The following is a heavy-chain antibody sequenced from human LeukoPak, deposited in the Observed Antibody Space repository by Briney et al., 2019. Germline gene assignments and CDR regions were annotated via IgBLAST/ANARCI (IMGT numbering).Heavy chain of an antibody. CDR2: IKSKTDGGTT. CDR3: TARLHRSLPVY. D-gene: IGHD4-11*01. Sequence: GGSLRLSCAASGFTFGNAWMSWVRQAPGKGLEWVGRIKSKTDGGTTDYAAPVKGRFTISRDDSKNTLYLQMNSLKTEDTAVYYCTARLHRSLPVYWGQGTLVTVSS. CDR1: GFTFGNAW. V-gene: IGHV3-15*01. J-gene: IGHJ4*02.